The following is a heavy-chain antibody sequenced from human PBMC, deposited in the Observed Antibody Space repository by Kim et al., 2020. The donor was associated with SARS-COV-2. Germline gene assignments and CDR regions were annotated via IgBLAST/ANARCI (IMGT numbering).Heavy chain of an antibody. CDR2: INPNSGGT. J-gene: IGHJ3*02. Sequence: ASVKVSCKASGYTFTGYYMHWVRQAPGQGLEWMGWINPNSGGTNYAQKFQGRVTMTRDTSISTAYMELSRLRSDDTAVYYCARLGLDIAARPAFDIWGQGTMVTVSS. D-gene: IGHD6-6*01. CDR1: GYTFTGYY. CDR3: ARLGLDIAARPAFDI. V-gene: IGHV1-2*02.